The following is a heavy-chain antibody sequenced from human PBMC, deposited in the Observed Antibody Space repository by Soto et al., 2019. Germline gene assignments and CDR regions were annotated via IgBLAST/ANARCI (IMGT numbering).Heavy chain of an antibody. CDR1: GFTFSTYS. V-gene: IGHV3-48*02. J-gene: IGHJ4*02. CDR3: ARDVGYCSGGSCFHPDY. CDR2: ISSSSATI. Sequence: LRLSCAASGFTFSTYSMNWVRQAPGKGLEWVSFISSSSATIYYADSVRGRFTISRDNAKNSLYLQMNTLRDEDTAVYYCARDVGYCSGGSCFHPDYWGQGTLVTVSS. D-gene: IGHD2-15*01.